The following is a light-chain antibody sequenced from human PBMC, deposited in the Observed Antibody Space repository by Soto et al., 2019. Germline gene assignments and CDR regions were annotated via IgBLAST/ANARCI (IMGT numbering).Light chain of an antibody. V-gene: IGLV1-44*01. Sequence: QSVLTQSPSASGTPGQRVSISCSGSSSNIGSNTVSWYQHVPGTAPKLLIYSNDQRPSAVPGRFSGSKSGSSASLAISGLQSEDEAYYYCATWYDSLNVVFGGGTKRTVI. CDR3: ATWYDSLNVV. CDR2: SND. J-gene: IGLJ3*02. CDR1: SSNIGSNT.